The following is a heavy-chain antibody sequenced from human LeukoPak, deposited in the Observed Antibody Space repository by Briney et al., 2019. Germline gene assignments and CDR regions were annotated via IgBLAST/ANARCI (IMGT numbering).Heavy chain of an antibody. CDR1: GFTFSSYA. Sequence: PGGSLRLSCAASGFTFSSYAMSWVRQAPGKGLEWVSAISGSGGSTYYADSVKGRLTISRDNSKNTLYLQMNSLRAEDTAVYYCAKTDIVATPVPGGYFDYWGQGTLVTVSS. V-gene: IGHV3-23*01. D-gene: IGHD5-12*01. CDR2: ISGSGGST. J-gene: IGHJ4*02. CDR3: AKTDIVATPVPGGYFDY.